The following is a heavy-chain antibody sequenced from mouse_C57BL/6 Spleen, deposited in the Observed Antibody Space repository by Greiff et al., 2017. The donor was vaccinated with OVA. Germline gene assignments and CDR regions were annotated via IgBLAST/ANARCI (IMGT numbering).Heavy chain of an antibody. CDR1: GYSITSAY. CDR3: ARYYYYGSSEWYFDV. Sequence: EVKVVESGPGLAKPSQTLSLTCSVTGYSITSAYWNWIRKFPGNKLEYMGYISYSGSTYYNPSLKSRISITRDTSKNQYYLQLNSVTTEDTATYYCARYYYYGSSEWYFDVWGTGTTVTVSS. V-gene: IGHV3-8*01. CDR2: ISYSGST. D-gene: IGHD1-1*01. J-gene: IGHJ1*03.